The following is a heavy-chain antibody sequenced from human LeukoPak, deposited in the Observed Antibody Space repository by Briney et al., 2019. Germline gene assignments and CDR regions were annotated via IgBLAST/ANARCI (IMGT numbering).Heavy chain of an antibody. Sequence: GGSLRLSCTVSGFTVSSNSMSWVRQAPGKGLEWVSFIYSDNTHYSDSVRGRFTISRDDAKNSLYLQMNSLRSDDTAVYYCARDPYSGAYGDSYYYYMDVWGKGTTVTISS. D-gene: IGHD1-26*01. CDR2: IYSDNT. V-gene: IGHV3-53*01. CDR1: GFTVSSNS. CDR3: ARDPYSGAYGDSYYYYMDV. J-gene: IGHJ6*03.